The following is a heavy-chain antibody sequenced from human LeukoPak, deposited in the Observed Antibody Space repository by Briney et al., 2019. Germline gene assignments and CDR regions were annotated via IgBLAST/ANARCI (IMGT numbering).Heavy chain of an antibody. D-gene: IGHD3-22*01. CDR1: GFAFSINA. CDR2: ISYDGTKQ. Sequence: GGSLRLSCEGSGFAFSINAMHWVRQAPGKWLEWLAVISYDGTKQYFADSVKGRFTISRDNVKNSLYLEMNSLRVEDSAVYYCARDHYFDISGYLDYWGQGTPVNVSS. J-gene: IGHJ4*02. V-gene: IGHV3-30-3*01. CDR3: ARDHYFDISGYLDY.